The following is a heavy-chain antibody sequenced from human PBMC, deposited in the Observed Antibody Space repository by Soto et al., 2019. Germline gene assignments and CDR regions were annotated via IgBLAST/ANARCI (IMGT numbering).Heavy chain of an antibody. D-gene: IGHD6-6*01. CDR1: GSTFTDYY. CDR3: VRSPLVPNPHFDW. CDR2: IDPNSGGT. J-gene: IGHJ4*02. Sequence: RASVKVSCTASGSTFTDYYIHWVRQAPGQGLEWMAWIDPNSGGTYFAQTFQGRVTMTRDTSITTAYMELSSLRLDDTAVYYCVRSPLVPNPHFDWWGQGTLVTVSS. V-gene: IGHV1-2*02.